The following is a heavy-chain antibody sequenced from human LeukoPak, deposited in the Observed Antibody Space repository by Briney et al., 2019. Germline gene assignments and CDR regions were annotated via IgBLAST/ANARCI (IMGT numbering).Heavy chain of an antibody. V-gene: IGHV3-11*04. CDR2: ISSSGTTI. D-gene: IGHD5-18*01. J-gene: IGHJ4*02. Sequence: GGSLRLSCAASGFTFSDYYMSWIRQAPGKGLEWLSYISSSGTTIYYADSVKGRFTISRDNAKTSLYLQMNSLRAEDTAVYYCARDLSGVTGYTYGRGIDYWGQGTLVTVSS. CDR1: GFTFSDYY. CDR3: ARDLSGVTGYTYGRGIDY.